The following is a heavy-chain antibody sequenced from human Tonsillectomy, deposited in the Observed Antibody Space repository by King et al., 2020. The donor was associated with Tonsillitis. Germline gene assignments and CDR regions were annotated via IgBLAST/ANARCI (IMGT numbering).Heavy chain of an antibody. J-gene: IGHJ5*02. D-gene: IGHD6-19*01. CDR3: ARDGNNTGWLYNWFDP. Sequence: VQLQESGPGLVKPSETLSLTCTVSGSSISSGYYWGWIRQPPGKGLEWIGSIYHSGTTYYNPSLKSRVTVSVDTSKNHFSLKLTSVTAADTAVYFWARDGNNTGWLYNWFDPGGQGTLVTVSS. V-gene: IGHV4-38-2*02. CDR2: IYHSGTT. CDR1: GSSISSGYY.